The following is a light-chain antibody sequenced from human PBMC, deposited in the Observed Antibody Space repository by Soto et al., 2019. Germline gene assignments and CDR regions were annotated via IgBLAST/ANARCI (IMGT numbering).Light chain of an antibody. V-gene: IGKV1-12*01. CDR3: QQANRFFGIT. J-gene: IGKJ3*01. CDR1: QDIDRW. Sequence: DIQMTQSPSSVSASVGARVTITCRASQDIDRWLAWDQQKRGDAPNLLIYAASNLRSGVPSRFTGSGSGTDFTLSVSSLQPEDFATYSGQQANRFFGITFSPRTKVDFK. CDR2: AAS.